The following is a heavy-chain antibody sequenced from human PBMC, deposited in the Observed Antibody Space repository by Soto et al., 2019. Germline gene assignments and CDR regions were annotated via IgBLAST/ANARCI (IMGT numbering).Heavy chain of an antibody. J-gene: IGHJ4*02. CDR1: GYSISSDRW. D-gene: IGHD5-18*01. V-gene: IGHV4-28*01. CDR2: IHYGGVT. Sequence: SETLSLTCGVSGYSISSDRWWVWIRQTPGRGLEWIGYIHYGGVTYSNPSLKSRLTMSVDTSKNQFSLKLSSVTAVDTAVYYCAKKDSAKYYFDFWGQGTLVTVSS. CDR3: AKKDSAKYYFDF.